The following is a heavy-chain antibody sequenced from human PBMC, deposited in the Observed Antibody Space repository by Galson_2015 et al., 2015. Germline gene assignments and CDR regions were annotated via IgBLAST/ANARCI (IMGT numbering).Heavy chain of an antibody. J-gene: IGHJ4*02. CDR2: IQSKTDGGAT. V-gene: IGHV3-15*01. CDR1: GFTFSNAW. CDR3: TTDVGREVWSGYYPLDY. D-gene: IGHD3-3*01. Sequence: SLRLSCAASGFTFSNAWMSWVRQAPGKGLEWVGRIQSKTDGGATDYAAPVKGRFTISKDDSENTLYLQMNNLKTEDTAVYYCTTDVGREVWSGYYPLDYWGQGTLVTVSS.